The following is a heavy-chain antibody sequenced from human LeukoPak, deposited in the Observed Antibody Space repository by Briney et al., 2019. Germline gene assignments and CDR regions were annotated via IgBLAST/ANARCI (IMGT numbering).Heavy chain of an antibody. CDR1: GGSISSHY. Sequence: PSETLSLTCIVSGGSISSHYWTWIRQPPGKGLELIGYTSYSGSTYYNPYLMSRVTISVDTSKNQFSLRLTSVTAADTAMYYCARSGSTRSSAYNYYGLDVWGQGTTVTVSS. V-gene: IGHV4-59*11. CDR2: TSYSGST. J-gene: IGHJ6*02. CDR3: ARSGSTRSSAYNYYGLDV. D-gene: IGHD2-2*01.